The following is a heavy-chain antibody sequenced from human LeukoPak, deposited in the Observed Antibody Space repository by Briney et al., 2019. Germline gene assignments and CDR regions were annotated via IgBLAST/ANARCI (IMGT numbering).Heavy chain of an antibody. J-gene: IGHJ5*02. CDR2: IYPGDSDT. CDR1: RYSFTTYW. V-gene: IGHV5-51*01. Sequence: GKSLKISCKGSRYSFTTYWIGWVRQMPGKGLEWMGIIYPGDSDTRYSPSFQGQVTISADKSITTAYLQWSSLKASDTAMYYCALNYYGDWFDPWGQGTLVTVSS. CDR3: ALNYYGDWFDP. D-gene: IGHD3-10*01.